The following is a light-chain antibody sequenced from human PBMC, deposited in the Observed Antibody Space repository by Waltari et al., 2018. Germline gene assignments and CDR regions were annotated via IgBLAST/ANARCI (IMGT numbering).Light chain of an antibody. V-gene: IGKV3-15*01. CDR1: QSLSTN. CDR2: GAS. Sequence: EILMTQSPATLSVSPGERATLSCRASQSLSTNLAWYQQHPGQAPRLLIYGASTRATGVPARLSGSRSGTEFTLIISSLQSEDFALYYCQQYHNWPYTFGQGTKLEIK. CDR3: QQYHNWPYT. J-gene: IGKJ2*01.